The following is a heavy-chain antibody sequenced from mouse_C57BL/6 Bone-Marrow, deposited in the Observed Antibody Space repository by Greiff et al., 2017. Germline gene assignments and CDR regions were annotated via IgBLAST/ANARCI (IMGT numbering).Heavy chain of an antibody. CDR3: ARERTFSLFDFDC. CDR1: GYTFTSYW. Sequence: QVQLQQPGAELVMPGASVKLSCKASGYTFTSYWMHWVKQRPGQGLEWIGEIDPSDSYTTYNQKFKGKSTLTVDKASSTAYMQLSSLTSEDSAVYYCARERTFSLFDFDCWGQGTTLTVSS. V-gene: IGHV1-69*01. J-gene: IGHJ2*01. CDR2: IDPSDSYT.